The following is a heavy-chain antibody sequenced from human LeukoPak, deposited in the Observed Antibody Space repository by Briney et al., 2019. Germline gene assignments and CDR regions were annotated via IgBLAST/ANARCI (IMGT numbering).Heavy chain of an antibody. CDR2: IKAGNGDT. V-gene: IGHV1-3*01. Sequence: SVKVSCKASRYIFTKYVVHWVRQAPGQRPEWMGWIKAGNGDTKYSQNFQDRLTITRDTSASTVYMELSSLTSEDTALYYCARDDCGDTCYPGGYWGQGTLVTVSS. CDR1: RYIFTKYV. J-gene: IGHJ4*02. D-gene: IGHD2-21*01. CDR3: ARDDCGDTCYPGGY.